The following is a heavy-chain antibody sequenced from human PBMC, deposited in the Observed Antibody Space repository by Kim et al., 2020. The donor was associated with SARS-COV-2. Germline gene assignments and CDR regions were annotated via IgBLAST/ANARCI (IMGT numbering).Heavy chain of an antibody. CDR3: AKGPPTIFGVVIPFDY. D-gene: IGHD3-3*01. J-gene: IGHJ4*02. Sequence: GGSLRLSCAASGFTFSSYGMHWVRQAPGKGLEWVAVISYDGSNKYYADSVKGRFTISRDNSKNTLYLQMNSLRAEDTAVYYCAKGPPTIFGVVIPFDYWGQGTLVTVSS. CDR2: ISYDGSNK. CDR1: GFTFSSYG. V-gene: IGHV3-30*18.